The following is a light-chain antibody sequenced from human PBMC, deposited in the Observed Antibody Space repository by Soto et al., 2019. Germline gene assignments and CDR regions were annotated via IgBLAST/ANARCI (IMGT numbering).Light chain of an antibody. Sequence: DIQMTQSPSSLSASVGDRITITCQASQDISNRLNWYHQKPGKAPKLLIYDASNLAAWVPSGFSGSGSGTDFTFTISSLQPEDIGTYYCQHCFTVPYTFGQGTKLEIK. CDR2: DAS. V-gene: IGKV1-33*01. CDR1: QDISNR. J-gene: IGKJ2*01. CDR3: QHCFTVPYT.